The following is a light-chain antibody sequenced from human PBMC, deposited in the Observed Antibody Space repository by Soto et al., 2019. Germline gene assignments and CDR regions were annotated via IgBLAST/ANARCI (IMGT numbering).Light chain of an antibody. V-gene: IGLV2-14*01. Sequence: QSALAQPSSVSGSPGQSITISFTGTGTDVGGYNYVSWYQHHSGKAPKLLIYEVTNRPSGISDRFSGSKSVNTASLTISGLQAEDESDYYCGSYSSTDTPFVFGTGTKVTVL. CDR3: GSYSSTDTPFV. CDR2: EVT. J-gene: IGLJ1*01. CDR1: GTDVGGYNY.